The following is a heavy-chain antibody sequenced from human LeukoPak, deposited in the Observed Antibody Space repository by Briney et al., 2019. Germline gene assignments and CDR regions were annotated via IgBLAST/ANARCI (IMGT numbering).Heavy chain of an antibody. V-gene: IGHV3-33*01. Sequence: GGSLRLSCAASGFTFSSYGMHWVRQAPGKGLEWVAVIWYDGSNKYYADSVKGRFTISRDNSKNTLYLQMNSLRAEDTAVYDCARDRSSTRNYRPFDYWGQGTLVTVSS. J-gene: IGHJ4*02. CDR2: IWYDGSNK. CDR3: ARDRSSTRNYRPFDY. D-gene: IGHD2-2*01. CDR1: GFTFSSYG.